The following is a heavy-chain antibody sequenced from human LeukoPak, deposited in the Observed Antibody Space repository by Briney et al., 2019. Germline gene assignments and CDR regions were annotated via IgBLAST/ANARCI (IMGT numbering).Heavy chain of an antibody. J-gene: IGHJ4*02. CDR3: ARDLSAAYDF. CDR1: GFPFSSYG. Sequence: GRSLRLSCAASGFPFSSYGMHWVRQAPGKGLEWVARLVYDERSDYADSVKGRFSISRDNSKSTLFMDMSNLRVDDTAVYYCARDLSAAYDFWGQGVLVTVSS. CDR2: LVYDERS. V-gene: IGHV3-33*01. D-gene: IGHD2-21*01.